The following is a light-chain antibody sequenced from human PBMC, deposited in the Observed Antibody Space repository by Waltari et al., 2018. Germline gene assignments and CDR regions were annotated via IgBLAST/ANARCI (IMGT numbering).Light chain of an antibody. CDR2: EVT. J-gene: IGLJ1*01. CDR1: SSDVGTYNI. V-gene: IGLV2-23*02. CDR3: CSYAGLGIYV. Sequence: QSGLTQPASVSGSPGQSTTISCPGTSSDVGTYNILSWYQQYPGKAPKLMVYEVTKRTSGVSDRFSGSKSGNTASLTIYGLQSEDEADYYCCSYAGLGIYVFGTGTKVTVL.